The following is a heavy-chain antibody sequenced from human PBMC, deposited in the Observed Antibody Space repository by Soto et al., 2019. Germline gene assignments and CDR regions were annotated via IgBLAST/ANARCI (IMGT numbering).Heavy chain of an antibody. V-gene: IGHV5-51*01. CDR3: AREGYDILTGYYKTYYDYGMDV. CDR1: GYSFTSYW. J-gene: IGHJ6*02. CDR2: IYPGDSDT. Sequence: PGESLKISCKGSGYSFTSYWIGWVRQMPGKGLEWMGIIYPGDSDTRYSPSFQGQVTISADKSISTAYLQWSSLKASDTAMYYCAREGYDILTGYYKTYYDYGMDVWGQGTTVTVSS. D-gene: IGHD3-9*01.